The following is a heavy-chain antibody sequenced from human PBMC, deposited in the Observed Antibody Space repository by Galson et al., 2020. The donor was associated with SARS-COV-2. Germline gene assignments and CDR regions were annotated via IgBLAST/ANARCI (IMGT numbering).Heavy chain of an antibody. J-gene: IGHJ3*02. D-gene: IGHD4-17*01. CDR3: ARLHYGEYAPEAFDI. CDR2: ISHSGGT. CDR1: GTSISSGSYS. Sequence: SETLSLTCAVSGTSISSGSYSWNWIRQPPGKGLEWIRYISHSGGTYYNPSLKSRVTISGDRSKNQFSLRLSYVTAADTAVYYCARLHYGEYAPEAFDIWGPGTRVTVAS. V-gene: IGHV4-30-2*01.